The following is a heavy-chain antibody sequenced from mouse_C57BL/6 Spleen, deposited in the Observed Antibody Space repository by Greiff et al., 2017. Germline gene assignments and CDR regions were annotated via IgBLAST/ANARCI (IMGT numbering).Heavy chain of an antibody. V-gene: IGHV1-69*01. CDR1: GYTFTSYW. J-gene: IGHJ2*01. CDR3: ARGGGLRNFDY. D-gene: IGHD1-1*01. CDR2: IDPSDSYT. Sequence: QVQLQQPGAELVMPGASVKLSCKASGYTFTSYWMHWVKQRPGQGLEWIGEIDPSDSYTNYNQKFKGKSTLTVDKSSSTAYMQLSSLTSEDSAVXDCARGGGLRNFDYWGQGTTLTVSS.